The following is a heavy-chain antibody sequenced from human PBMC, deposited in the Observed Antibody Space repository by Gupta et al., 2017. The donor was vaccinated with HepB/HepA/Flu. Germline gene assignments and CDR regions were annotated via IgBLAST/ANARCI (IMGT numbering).Heavy chain of an antibody. Sequence: EVQLVESGGGLVQPGRSLRLSCAASGFTFDDYAMHWVRQAPGKGLEWVSGISWNSGSIGYADSVKGRFTISRDNAKNSLYLQMNSLRAEDTALYYCAKDITPVTTFWSMDVWGQGTTVTVSS. CDR3: AKDITPVTTFWSMDV. CDR1: GFTFDDYA. CDR2: ISWNSGSI. V-gene: IGHV3-9*01. D-gene: IGHD4-17*01. J-gene: IGHJ6*02.